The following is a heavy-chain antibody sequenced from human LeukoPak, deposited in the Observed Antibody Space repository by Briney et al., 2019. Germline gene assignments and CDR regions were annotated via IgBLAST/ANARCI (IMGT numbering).Heavy chain of an antibody. CDR1: GFTFNSYW. D-gene: IGHD7-27*01. V-gene: IGHV3-74*03. CDR2: INNDGSNT. CDR3: VRGLLGPDY. J-gene: IGHJ4*02. Sequence: GGSLRLSCAASGFTFNSYWMHWVRQAPGEGLVWVSRINNDGSNTVYADSVKGRFTISRDNAKNTLYLEMNSLRAEDTAAYYCVRGLLGPDYWGQGTLVIVSS.